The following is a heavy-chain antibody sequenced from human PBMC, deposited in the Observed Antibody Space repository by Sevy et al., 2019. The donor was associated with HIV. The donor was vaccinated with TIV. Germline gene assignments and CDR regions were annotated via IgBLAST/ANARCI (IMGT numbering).Heavy chain of an antibody. Sequence: GESLKISCAASGFSFSNYAMSWVRQGPGMGLEWAAAISGSGLSTYYADSVKGRFTISRDNSKKTLHLQMKSLRVEDTAVYYCAKVKIAAVAGAGDFDYWGQGTLVTVSS. D-gene: IGHD6-19*01. V-gene: IGHV3-23*01. CDR1: GFSFSNYA. J-gene: IGHJ4*02. CDR2: ISGSGLST. CDR3: AKVKIAAVAGAGDFDY.